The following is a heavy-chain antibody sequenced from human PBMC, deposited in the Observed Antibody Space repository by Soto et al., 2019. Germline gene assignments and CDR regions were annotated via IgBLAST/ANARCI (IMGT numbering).Heavy chain of an antibody. J-gene: IGHJ4*02. D-gene: IGHD2-2*01. V-gene: IGHV5-10-1*01. CDR3: ARLAPFYCSSTSCYSLTVDY. Sequence: PGESLKISCKGSGYSFTSYWISWVRQMPGKGLEWMGRIDPSDSYTNYSPSFQGHVTISADKSISTAYLQWSSLKASDTAMYYCARLAPFYCSSTSCYSLTVDYWGQGTLVTVSS. CDR2: IDPSDSYT. CDR1: GYSFTSYW.